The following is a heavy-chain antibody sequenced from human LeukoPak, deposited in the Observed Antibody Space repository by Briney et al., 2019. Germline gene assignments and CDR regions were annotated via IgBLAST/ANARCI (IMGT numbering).Heavy chain of an antibody. V-gene: IGHV1-18*01. CDR3: ATEGGYYDSSGYYYYY. Sequence: ASVKVSCKASGYTFTSYGISWVRQAPGQGLEWMGWISAYNGNTNYAQKLQGRVTMTTDTSTSTAYMELRSLRSDDTAVYYCATEGGYYDSSGYYYYYWGQGTLVTVSS. D-gene: IGHD3-22*01. J-gene: IGHJ4*02. CDR1: GYTFTSYG. CDR2: ISAYNGNT.